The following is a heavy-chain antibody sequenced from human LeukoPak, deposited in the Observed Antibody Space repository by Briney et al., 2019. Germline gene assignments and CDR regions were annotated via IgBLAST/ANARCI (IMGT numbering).Heavy chain of an antibody. V-gene: IGHV3-23*01. J-gene: IGHJ4*02. CDR3: ARGSGTYAYFDY. CDR2: ISGSGGST. Sequence: GGSLRLSCAASGFTFSSYAMSWVRQAPGKGLEWVSAISGSGGSTYYADSVKGRFTISRDDAKNSLYLQMNSLRVEDTAVYYCARGSGTYAYFDYWGQGTLVTVSS. CDR1: GFTFSSYA. D-gene: IGHD1-26*01.